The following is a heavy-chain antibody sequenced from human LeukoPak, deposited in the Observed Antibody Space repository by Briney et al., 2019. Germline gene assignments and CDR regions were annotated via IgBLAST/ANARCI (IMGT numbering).Heavy chain of an antibody. J-gene: IGHJ4*02. CDR2: IIPILGIA. CDR3: ARWWGIVGATGPIDY. V-gene: IGHV1-69*04. D-gene: IGHD1-26*01. CDR1: GGTFSSYA. Sequence: SVKVSCKASGGTFSSYAISWLRRAPGQGLEWMGRIIPILGIANYAQKFQGRVTITADKSTSTAYMELSSLRSEDTAVYYCARWWGIVGATGPIDYWGQGTLVTVSS.